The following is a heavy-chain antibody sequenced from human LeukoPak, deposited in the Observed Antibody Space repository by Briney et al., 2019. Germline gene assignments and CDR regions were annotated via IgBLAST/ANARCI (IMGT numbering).Heavy chain of an antibody. CDR3: ARDVRSSWYTTINWFDP. V-gene: IGHV4-38-2*02. D-gene: IGHD6-13*01. J-gene: IGHJ5*02. CDR1: GYSISSGYY. Sequence: SETLSLTCTVSGYSISSGYYWGWIRQPPGKGLEWIGSIYHSGSTYYNPSLKSRVTISVDTSKNQFSLKLSSVTAADTAVYYCARDVRSSWYTTINWFDPWGQGTLVTVSS. CDR2: IYHSGST.